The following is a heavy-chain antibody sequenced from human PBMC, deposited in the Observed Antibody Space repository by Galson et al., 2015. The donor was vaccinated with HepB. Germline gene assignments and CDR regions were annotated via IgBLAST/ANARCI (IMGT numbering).Heavy chain of an antibody. D-gene: IGHD3/OR15-3a*01. CDR1: GFTFSSYA. CDR2: ISGSGGST. J-gene: IGHJ4*02. Sequence: SLRLSCAASGFTFSSYAMSWVRQAPGKGLEWVSAISGSGGSTYYADSVKGRFTISRDNSKNTLYLQMNSLRAEDTAVYYCATSYRTGSRAGAKPPADYWGQGTLVTVSS. CDR3: ATSYRTGSRAGAKPPADY. V-gene: IGHV3-23*01.